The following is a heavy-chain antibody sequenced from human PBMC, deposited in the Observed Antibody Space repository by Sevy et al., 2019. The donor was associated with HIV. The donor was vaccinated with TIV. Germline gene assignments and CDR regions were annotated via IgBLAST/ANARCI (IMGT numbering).Heavy chain of an antibody. V-gene: IGHV4-61*01. CDR1: GGSVSSGSYY. D-gene: IGHD4-17*01. CDR3: ARDYGAYYYYYGMDV. Sequence: SETLSLTCTVSGGSVSSGSYYWSWIRQPPGKGLEWIGYIYYSGSTNYNPSLKSRVTISVDTSKNQFSLRLGSVTAADTAVYYCARDYGAYYYYYGMDVWGQGTTVTVSS. CDR2: IYYSGST. J-gene: IGHJ6*02.